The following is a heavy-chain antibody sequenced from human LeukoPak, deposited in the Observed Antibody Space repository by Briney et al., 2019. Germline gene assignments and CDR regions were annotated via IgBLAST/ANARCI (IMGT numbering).Heavy chain of an antibody. CDR3: ARGGGLTGDLDY. D-gene: IGHD7-27*01. CDR2: INANNGHT. J-gene: IGHJ4*02. V-gene: IGHV1-18*01. Sequence: ASVKVSCKASGYTFTNYGISWVRQAPGQGLEWMGWINANNGHTNYAQRLQGRVTVTADTSTSTAYMELRSLASDDTAVYYCARGGGLTGDLDYWGQGTLVTVSS. CDR1: GYTFTNYG.